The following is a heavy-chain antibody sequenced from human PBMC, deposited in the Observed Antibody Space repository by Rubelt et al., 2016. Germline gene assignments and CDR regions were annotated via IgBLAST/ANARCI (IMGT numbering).Heavy chain of an antibody. Sequence: QVQLVQSGAEVREPGASIKVSCKTSGYSFTRNGVSWVRQAPGQGLEWLGWISTNSGDTNYAQNLQGRVTLTTDTSTSTVYMEMRSLTSDDTAVYYCARDRDYMLDYWGQGTLITVSS. CDR1: GYSFTRNG. V-gene: IGHV1-18*01. CDR2: ISTNSGDT. D-gene: IGHD4-11*01. J-gene: IGHJ4*02. CDR3: ARDRDYMLDY.